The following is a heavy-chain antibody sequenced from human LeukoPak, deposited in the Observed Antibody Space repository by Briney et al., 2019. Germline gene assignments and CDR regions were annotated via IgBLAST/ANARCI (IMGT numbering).Heavy chain of an antibody. D-gene: IGHD5-24*01. CDR1: GFTFSSYA. CDR2: ISSNGGST. J-gene: IGHJ4*02. Sequence: PGGSLRLSCSASGFTFSSYAMRWVRQAPGKGLEYVSVISSNGGSTYYADPVKGRFTISRDNSKNTLYLQMISLRDEDAAVYYCVKDFGDAYNYFDFWGQGTPVTVSS. CDR3: VKDFGDAYNYFDF. V-gene: IGHV3-64D*09.